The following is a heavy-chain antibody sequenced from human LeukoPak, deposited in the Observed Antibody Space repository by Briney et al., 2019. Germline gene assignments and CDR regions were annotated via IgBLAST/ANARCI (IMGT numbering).Heavy chain of an antibody. CDR2: INHSGST. Sequence: SETLSLTCAVYGGSFSGYYWSWIRQPPGKGPEWIGEINHSGSTNYNPSLKSRVTISVDTSKNQFSLKLSSVTAADTAVYYCARGGGRITIFGVVTRSSRSFDYWGQGTLVTVSS. CDR1: GGSFSGYY. D-gene: IGHD3-3*01. CDR3: ARGGGRITIFGVVTRSSRSFDY. V-gene: IGHV4-34*01. J-gene: IGHJ4*02.